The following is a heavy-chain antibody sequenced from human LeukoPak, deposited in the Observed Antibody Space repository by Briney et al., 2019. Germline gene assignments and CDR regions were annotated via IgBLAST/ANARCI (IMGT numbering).Heavy chain of an antibody. CDR1: GFTFSSYA. D-gene: IGHD3-3*01. CDR2: ISGSGGST. CDR3: AKCLRYDFWSGTGFDY. J-gene: IGHJ4*02. Sequence: GGSLRLSCAASGFTFSSYAMSWVRQAPGKGLEWVSAISGSGGSTYYADSVKGRFTVSRDNSKNTLYLQMNSLRAEDTAVYYCAKCLRYDFWSGTGFDYWGQGTLVTVSS. V-gene: IGHV3-23*01.